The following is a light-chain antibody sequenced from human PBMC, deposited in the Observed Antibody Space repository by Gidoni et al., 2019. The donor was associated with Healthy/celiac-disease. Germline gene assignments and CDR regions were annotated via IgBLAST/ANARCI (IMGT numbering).Light chain of an antibody. CDR2: KAS. J-gene: IGKJ1*01. V-gene: IGKV1-5*03. CDR1: QSISSW. Sequence: DIQMTPSPSTLSASVGDRVTITCRASQSISSWLAWYQQKPGKAPKLLIYKASSLESGVPSRVSGSGSGTEFTLTISSLQPDDFATYYCQQYNSYSRTFGQGTKVEIK. CDR3: QQYNSYSRT.